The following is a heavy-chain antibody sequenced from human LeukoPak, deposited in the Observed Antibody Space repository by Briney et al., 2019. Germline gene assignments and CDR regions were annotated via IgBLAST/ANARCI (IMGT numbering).Heavy chain of an antibody. CDR3: AATTVVTGPADY. CDR1: GGSVSSGSYY. D-gene: IGHD4-23*01. CDR2: IYYSGRT. Sequence: PSETLSLTCTVSGGSVSSGSYYWSWIRQPPGKGLEWIGYIYYSGRTNYNPSLKSRVTISVDTSKNQFSLKLSSVTAADTAVYYCAATTVVTGPADYWGQGTLVTVSS. J-gene: IGHJ4*02. V-gene: IGHV4-61*01.